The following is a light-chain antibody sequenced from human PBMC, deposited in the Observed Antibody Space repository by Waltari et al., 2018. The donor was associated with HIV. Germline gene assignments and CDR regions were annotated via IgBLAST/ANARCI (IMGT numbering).Light chain of an antibody. CDR3: CSYTSSNTYD. V-gene: IGLV2-14*03. J-gene: IGLJ1*01. CDR1: SGDVGGYNF. Sequence: QSALTQPASVSGSPGQSITISCTGTSGDVGGYNFVSWYQQHPGKAPKLIIYAVTYRPSGVSDRFSGSKSGNTASLTISGLQAEDEADYYCCSYTSSNTYDFGTGTTVTVL. CDR2: AVT.